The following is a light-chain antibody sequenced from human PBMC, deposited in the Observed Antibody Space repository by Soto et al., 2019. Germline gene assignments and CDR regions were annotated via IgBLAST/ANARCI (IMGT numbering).Light chain of an antibody. V-gene: IGKV3-15*01. Sequence: EIVMTQSPVTLSVSPGERATLSCRASESVSNNLAWYQQKRGQAPRLLIYDASTRAIGISARFSGSGSGTEFTLTISSLQSEDFAIYYCQQYNNWLGTFGQGTKVEIK. CDR2: DAS. J-gene: IGKJ1*01. CDR3: QQYNNWLGT. CDR1: ESVSNN.